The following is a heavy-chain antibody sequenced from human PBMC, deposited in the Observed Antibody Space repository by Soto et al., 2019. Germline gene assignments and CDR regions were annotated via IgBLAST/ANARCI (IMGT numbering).Heavy chain of an antibody. CDR2: VSTSGGRT. CDR3: VRKGYETGWYYDQ. CDR1: GFNFKSYD. J-gene: IGHJ4*02. V-gene: IGHV3-23*01. D-gene: IGHD6-19*01. Sequence: GSLRLSCAASGFNFKSYDMFWVRQAPGKGPEWVSFVSTSGGRTEYADFVRGRFTISRDNAENTLSLQMNSLAVDDTAVYYCVRKGYETGWYYDQWGQGTLVTVYS.